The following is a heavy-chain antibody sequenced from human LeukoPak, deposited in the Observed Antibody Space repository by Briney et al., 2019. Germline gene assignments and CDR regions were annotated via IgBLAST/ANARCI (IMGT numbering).Heavy chain of an antibody. J-gene: IGHJ3*02. CDR1: GFTFSSYW. CDR3: ARPYDSSSYDAFDI. V-gene: IGHV3-7*03. D-gene: IGHD3-22*01. Sequence: GGSLRLSCAASGFTFSSYWMSWGRQAPGKGLEWVANIKQDGSEKYYVDSVKGRFTISRDNAKTSLYLQMNSLRAEDPAVYYCARPYDSSSYDAFDIWGQGTMVTVSS. CDR2: IKQDGSEK.